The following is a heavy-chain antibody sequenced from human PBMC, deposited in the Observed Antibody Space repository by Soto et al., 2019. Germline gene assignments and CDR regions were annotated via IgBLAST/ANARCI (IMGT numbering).Heavy chain of an antibody. CDR1: GFTFSSYG. CDR3: AAGSGGEDYYYYYGMDV. CDR2: ISYDGSNK. D-gene: IGHD2-15*01. J-gene: IGHJ6*02. V-gene: IGHV3-30*03. Sequence: GGSLRLSCAASGFTFSSYGMHWVRQAPGKGLEWVAVISYDGSNKYYADSVKGRFTISRDNSKNTLYLQMNSLRAEDTAVYYCAAGSGGEDYYYYYGMDVWGQGTTVTVSS.